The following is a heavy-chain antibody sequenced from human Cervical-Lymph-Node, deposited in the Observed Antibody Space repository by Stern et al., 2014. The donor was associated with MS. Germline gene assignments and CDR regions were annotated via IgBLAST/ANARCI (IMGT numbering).Heavy chain of an antibody. Sequence: EVQLVESGGGLVKPGGSLRLSCAASGFTFSSYSMNWVRQAPGKGLEWVSSISSSSSYIYYADSVKGRFTISRDNAKNSLYLQMNSLRAEDTAVYYCASEGYSSSWYPHWGQGTLVTVSS. D-gene: IGHD6-13*01. CDR3: ASEGYSSSWYPH. CDR2: ISSSSSYI. V-gene: IGHV3-21*01. J-gene: IGHJ4*02. CDR1: GFTFSSYS.